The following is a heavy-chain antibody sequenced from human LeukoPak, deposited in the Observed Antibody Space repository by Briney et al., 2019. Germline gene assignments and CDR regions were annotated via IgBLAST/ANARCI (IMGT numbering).Heavy chain of an antibody. V-gene: IGHV1-2*02. CDR3: ARDHYYDSSGPNDY. CDR2: INPNSGGT. D-gene: IGHD3-22*01. J-gene: IGHJ4*02. CDR1: GYTFTGYY. Sequence: ASVKVSCKASGYTFTGYYMHWVRQAPGQGLEWMGWINPNSGGTNYAQKFQGRVTMTRDTYISTAYMELSRLRSDDTAVYYCARDHYYDSSGPNDYWGQGTLVTVSS.